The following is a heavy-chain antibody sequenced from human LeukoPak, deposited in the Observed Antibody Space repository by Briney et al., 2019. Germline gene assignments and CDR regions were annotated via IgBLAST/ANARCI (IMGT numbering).Heavy chain of an antibody. CDR2: IYSGGSA. CDR1: GFSVRGNY. D-gene: IGHD2-21*02. V-gene: IGHV3-66*01. J-gene: IGHJ4*02. Sequence: PGGSLRLSCAVSGFSVRGNYLSWVRQAPGKGLVWVSVIYSGGSADYADSVKGRFTISRDNSKNTLYLQMNSLRAEDTAVYYCTRDAGTAGAERLDYWGQGTLVTVSS. CDR3: TRDAGTAGAERLDY.